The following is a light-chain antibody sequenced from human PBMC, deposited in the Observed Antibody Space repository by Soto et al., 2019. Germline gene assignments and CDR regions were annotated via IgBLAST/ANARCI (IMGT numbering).Light chain of an antibody. CDR3: QHLNDYRYT. CDR1: QAISSS. J-gene: IGKJ2*01. CDR2: AAS. V-gene: IGKV1-9*01. Sequence: DLQLTQSPSFLSASVGDGVTITCRASQAISSSLAWYQHNPGKAPKLLIYAASTLQNGVPSSFSGSGSGTEFTLTISSLQPEDFATYYCQHLNDYRYTFGQGTKVEIK.